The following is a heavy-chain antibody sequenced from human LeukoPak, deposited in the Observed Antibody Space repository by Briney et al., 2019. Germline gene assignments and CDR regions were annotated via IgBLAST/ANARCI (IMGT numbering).Heavy chain of an antibody. J-gene: IGHJ6*03. CDR3: ARDRRITMVRGVYYYYYYMDV. D-gene: IGHD3-10*01. Sequence: GASVKVPCKASGGTFSSYTISWVRQAPGQGLEWMGGIIPIFGTANYAQKFQGRVTITADESTSTAYMELSSLRSEDTAVYYCARDRRITMVRGVYYYYYYMDVWGKGTTVTVSS. CDR2: IIPIFGTA. CDR1: GGTFSSYT. V-gene: IGHV1-69*01.